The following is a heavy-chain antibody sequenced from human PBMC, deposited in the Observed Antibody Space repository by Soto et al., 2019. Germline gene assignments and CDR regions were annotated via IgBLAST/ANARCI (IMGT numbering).Heavy chain of an antibody. V-gene: IGHV5-51*01. CDR2: IYPGDSDI. J-gene: IGHJ4*02. CDR1: GYSFTSYW. D-gene: IGHD3-22*01. Sequence: PGASLKISCKGSGYSFTSYWIAWVRQVPGKGLELMGVIYPGDSDIRYSPSFQGQVTISADKSISTAYLQWSSLKASDSAMYFCARHYYYDSCYYYPTNPKLLLYFWGQGTLVPGSS. CDR3: ARHYYYDSCYYYPTNPKLLLYF.